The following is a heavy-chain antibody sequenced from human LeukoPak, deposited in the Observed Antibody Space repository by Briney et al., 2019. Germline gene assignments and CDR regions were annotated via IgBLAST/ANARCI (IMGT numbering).Heavy chain of an antibody. Sequence: GESLKISCKGSGYSFTTYWIGWVRQMPGKGLEWMGIIYPGDPDTKYSPSFQGQVTISADKSISTAYLQWSSLKASDTAMYYCARHPTSHGFDIWGQGTMVTVSS. V-gene: IGHV5-51*01. CDR1: GYSFTTYW. J-gene: IGHJ3*02. CDR3: ARHPTSHGFDI. CDR2: IYPGDPDT.